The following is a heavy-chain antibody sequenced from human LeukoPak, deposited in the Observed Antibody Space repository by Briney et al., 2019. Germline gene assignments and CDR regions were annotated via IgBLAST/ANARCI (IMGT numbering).Heavy chain of an antibody. CDR3: ARVIVVVPAARHYYYYMDV. CDR2: IYTSGST. Sequence: PSETLSLTCTVSGGSISSYYWSWIRQPAGKGLEWIGRIYTSGSTNYNPSLKSRVTMSVDTSKNQFSLKLSSVTAADTAVYYCARVIVVVPAARHYYYYMDVWGKGTTVTVSS. V-gene: IGHV4-4*07. D-gene: IGHD2-2*01. CDR1: GGSISSYY. J-gene: IGHJ6*03.